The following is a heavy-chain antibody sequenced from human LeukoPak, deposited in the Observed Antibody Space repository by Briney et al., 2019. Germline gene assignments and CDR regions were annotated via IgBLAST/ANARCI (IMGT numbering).Heavy chain of an antibody. CDR2: INHSGST. V-gene: IGHV4-34*01. J-gene: IGHJ4*02. Sequence: SETLSLTCAVCGGSFSGYYWSWIRQPPGKGLEWSGEINHSGSTNYNPSLKSRVTISVDTSKNQFSLTLSTVTPADTAVYYCARSLDYGDYGDYWGQGTLVTVSS. D-gene: IGHD4-17*01. CDR1: GGSFSGYY. CDR3: ARSLDYGDYGDY.